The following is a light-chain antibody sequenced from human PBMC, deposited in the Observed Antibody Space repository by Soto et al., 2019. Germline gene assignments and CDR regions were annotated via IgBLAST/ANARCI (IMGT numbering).Light chain of an antibody. CDR3: QQSYSVPLT. Sequence: DIQMTQSPSSLSASVGDRVTITCRASQSISSFLNWYQQKPRKAPKLLIYAASSLQSGVPSRVSGSGSGTDVTLTISRLQPEDFATYDCQQSYSVPLTFGGGTKVEIK. J-gene: IGKJ4*01. CDR1: QSISSF. CDR2: AAS. V-gene: IGKV1-39*01.